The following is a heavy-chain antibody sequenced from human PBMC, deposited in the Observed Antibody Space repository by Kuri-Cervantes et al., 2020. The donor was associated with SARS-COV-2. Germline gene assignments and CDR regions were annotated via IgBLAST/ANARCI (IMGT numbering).Heavy chain of an antibody. CDR2: IYYSGST. CDR3: ARKAYYYDSREAFDI. J-gene: IGHJ3*02. Sequence: GSLRLSCTVSGGSISSYYWSWIRQPPGKGLEWIGYIYYSGSTNYNPSLKSRVTISVDTSKNQFSLKLSSVTAADTAVYYCARKAYYYDSREAFDIWGQGTMVTVSS. CDR1: GGSISSYY. V-gene: IGHV4-59*12. D-gene: IGHD3-22*01.